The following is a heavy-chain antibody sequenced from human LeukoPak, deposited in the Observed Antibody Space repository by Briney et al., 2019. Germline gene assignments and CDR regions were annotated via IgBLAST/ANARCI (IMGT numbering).Heavy chain of an antibody. CDR3: ARGSWTGSSWDRIWFDP. CDR2: IYYNGGST. CDR1: GGSMDSYY. Sequence: HSETLYLTCTISGGSMDSYYWTWIRQPPGKRLEWIAYIYYNGGSTNYNPSLESRVSISVDTSKNQFSLILNSVTAADTAVYHCARGSWTGSSWDRIWFDPWGQGTLVTVSS. V-gene: IGHV4-59*01. J-gene: IGHJ5*02. D-gene: IGHD6-13*01.